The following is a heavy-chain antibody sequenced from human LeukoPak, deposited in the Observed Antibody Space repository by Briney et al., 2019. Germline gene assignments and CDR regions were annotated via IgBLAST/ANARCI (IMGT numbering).Heavy chain of an antibody. CDR3: ARDQRVGFIAAAGS. Sequence: KSSETLSLTCTVSGGSINSYYWSWIRQPPGKRLEWIGYIYYSGSTNYNPSFKSRVTISVDTSKNQFSLKLSSVTAADTAVYYCARDQRVGFIAAAGSWGQGTLVTVSS. CDR2: IYYSGST. J-gene: IGHJ5*02. V-gene: IGHV4-59*12. CDR1: GGSINSYY. D-gene: IGHD6-13*01.